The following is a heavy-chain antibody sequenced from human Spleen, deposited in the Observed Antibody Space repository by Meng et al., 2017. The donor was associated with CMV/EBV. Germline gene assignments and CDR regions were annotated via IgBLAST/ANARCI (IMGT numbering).Heavy chain of an antibody. D-gene: IGHD3-22*01. Sequence: SETLSLTCTVSGDSISSYYWSWIRRPPGKGLEWIGSIYYTGSTYYNPSLKSRVTISVDTSKNQFALKVRSVTAADTAVYYCARGPYYDGSGPFDYWGQGTLVTVSS. J-gene: IGHJ4*02. CDR1: GDSISSYY. V-gene: IGHV4-39*06. CDR3: ARGPYYDGSGPFDY. CDR2: IYYTGST.